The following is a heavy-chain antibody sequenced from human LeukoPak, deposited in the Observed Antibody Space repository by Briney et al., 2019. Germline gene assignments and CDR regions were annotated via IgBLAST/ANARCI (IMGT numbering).Heavy chain of an antibody. CDR2: ISAYNGNI. CDR1: GYTFTSCG. Sequence: ASVKVSCKPSGYTFTSCGISWVRQAPGQGLEWMGWISAYNGNIDYGQKFQGRVTLTTDTSTSTAYMELRSLRSDDTAIYYCARDLGVGQFDPWGQGTLVIVSS. D-gene: IGHD2-8*01. J-gene: IGHJ5*02. V-gene: IGHV1-18*01. CDR3: ARDLGVGQFDP.